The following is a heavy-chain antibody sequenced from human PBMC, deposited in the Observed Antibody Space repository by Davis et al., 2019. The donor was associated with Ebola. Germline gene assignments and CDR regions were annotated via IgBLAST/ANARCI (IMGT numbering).Heavy chain of an antibody. CDR2: IYHSGST. CDR1: GGSISSGGYS. Sequence: MPSETLSLTCAVSGGSISSGGYSWSWIRQPPGKGLEWIGYIYHSGSTYYNPSLKSRVTISVDTSKNQFSLKLTSVTAADTAVYYCASFTFGRGGYWGQGTLVTVSS. CDR3: ASFTFGRGGY. V-gene: IGHV4-30-2*01. D-gene: IGHD3-16*01. J-gene: IGHJ4*02.